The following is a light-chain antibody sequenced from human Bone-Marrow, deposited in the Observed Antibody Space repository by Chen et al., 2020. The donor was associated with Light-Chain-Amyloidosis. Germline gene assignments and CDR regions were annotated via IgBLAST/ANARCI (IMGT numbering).Light chain of an antibody. J-gene: IGLJ2*01. V-gene: IGLV3-25*03. CDR1: DLPTKY. CDR2: RDT. Sequence: SYELTKPPSVSVSPGQTARITCSGDDLPTKYAYWYQQKPGQAPVLVIHRDTERPSGISERFSGASSGTTATVTISGGQAEDEADYHCQSADSSGTYEVIFGGGTKLTVL. CDR3: QSADSSGTYEVI.